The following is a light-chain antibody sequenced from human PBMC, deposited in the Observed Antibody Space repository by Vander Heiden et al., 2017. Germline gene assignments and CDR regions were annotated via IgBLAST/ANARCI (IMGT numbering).Light chain of an antibody. V-gene: IGLV2-14*03. Sequence: QSALTQPASVSGSPGKSITISCTGTSSDIGGYNSVSWYQQHPGKAPKLMIYDVTNRPSGVSNRFSGSKSGNTASLTVSGLQPEDEADYYCSSYASSNTYVFGTGTKVTVL. J-gene: IGLJ1*01. CDR3: SSYASSNTYV. CDR2: DVT. CDR1: SSDIGGYNS.